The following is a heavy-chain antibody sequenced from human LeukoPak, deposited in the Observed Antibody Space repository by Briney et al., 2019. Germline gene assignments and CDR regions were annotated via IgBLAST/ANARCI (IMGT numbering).Heavy chain of an antibody. V-gene: IGHV3-15*01. Sequence: PGGSLRLSCAASRFTFSNAWMSWVRQAPGKGLEWVGRIKSKTDGGTTDYAAPVKGRFTISRDDSKNTLYLQMNSLKTEDTAVYYCTTVKWGSSWYVDNWGQGTLVTVSS. CDR1: RFTFSNAW. CDR3: TTVKWGSSWYVDN. CDR2: IKSKTDGGTT. D-gene: IGHD6-13*01. J-gene: IGHJ4*02.